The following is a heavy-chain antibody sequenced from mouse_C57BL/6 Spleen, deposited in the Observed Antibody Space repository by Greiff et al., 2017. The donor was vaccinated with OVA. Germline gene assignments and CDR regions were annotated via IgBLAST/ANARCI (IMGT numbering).Heavy chain of an antibody. CDR2: ISNLAYSI. J-gene: IGHJ4*01. CDR3: ARHRYYDHGDYAMDY. V-gene: IGHV5-15*01. CDR1: GFTFSDYG. Sequence: EVHLVESGGGLVQPGGSLKLSCAASGFTFSDYGMAWVRQAPRQGPEWVAFISNLAYSIYYADTVTGRFTISRENAKNTLYLEMGSLRSEDTAMYYCARHRYYDHGDYAMDYWGQGTSVTVSS. D-gene: IGHD2-4*01.